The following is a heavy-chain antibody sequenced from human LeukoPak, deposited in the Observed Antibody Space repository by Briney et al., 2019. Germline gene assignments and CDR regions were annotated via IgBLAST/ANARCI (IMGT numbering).Heavy chain of an antibody. CDR3: ARGGGGGTCNY. CDR1: GFTFSSYA. V-gene: IGHV3-30-3*01. D-gene: IGHD2-15*01. J-gene: IGHJ4*01. CDR2: ISSDGSKK. Sequence: PGRSLGLSCAASGFTFSSYAMHWVRQAPGKGLEWVAVISSDGSKKYYADSVKGRFTISRDDSKNTLFLQMNSLRAEDTAVYYCARGGGGGTCNYWGQEPWSPSPQ.